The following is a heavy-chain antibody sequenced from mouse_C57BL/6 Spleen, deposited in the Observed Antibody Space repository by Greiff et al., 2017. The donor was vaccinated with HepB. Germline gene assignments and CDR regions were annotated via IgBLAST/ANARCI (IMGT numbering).Heavy chain of an antibody. CDR2: ISYDGSN. CDR3: ARDYYYGSSHWYFDV. Sequence: EVKLQESGPGLVKPSQSLSLTCSVTGYSITSGYYWNWIRQFPGNKLEWMGYISYDGSNNYNPSLKNRISITRDTSKNQFFLKLNSVTTEDTATYYCARDYYYGSSHWYFDVWGTGTTVTVSS. J-gene: IGHJ1*03. CDR1: GYSITSGYY. V-gene: IGHV3-6*01. D-gene: IGHD1-1*01.